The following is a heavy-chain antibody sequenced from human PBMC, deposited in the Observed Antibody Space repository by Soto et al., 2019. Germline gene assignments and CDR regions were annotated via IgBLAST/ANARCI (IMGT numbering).Heavy chain of an antibody. J-gene: IGHJ4*02. V-gene: IGHV1-69*02. CDR3: STSYGSGYRAFDY. D-gene: IGHD3-10*01. Sequence: QVQLVQSGAEVKRPGSSVKVSCKASGDTFAFYSINWVRQAPGLGLEWMGRINPILSMSNYAQRFQGRVTMTADKSTSTAYIVLNSLRSEDTSIYYCSTSYGSGYRAFDYWGQGALVTVSS. CDR1: GDTFAFYS. CDR2: INPILSMS.